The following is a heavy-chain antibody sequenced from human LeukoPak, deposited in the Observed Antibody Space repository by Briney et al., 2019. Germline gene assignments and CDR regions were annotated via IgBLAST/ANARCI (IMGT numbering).Heavy chain of an antibody. CDR2: ISSSSSYI. V-gene: IGHV3-11*06. D-gene: IGHD3-22*01. J-gene: IGHJ4*02. CDR1: GFTFSDYY. Sequence: GGSLRLSCAASGFTFSDYYMSWIRQAPGKGLEWVSSISSSSSYIYYADSVKGRFTISRDNAKNSLYLQMNSLRAEDTAVYYCARTPYDSSGYYLDYWGQGTLVTVSS. CDR3: ARTPYDSSGYYLDY.